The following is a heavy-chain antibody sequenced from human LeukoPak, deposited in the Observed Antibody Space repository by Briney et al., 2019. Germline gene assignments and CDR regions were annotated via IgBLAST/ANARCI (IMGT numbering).Heavy chain of an antibody. D-gene: IGHD3-3*01. CDR3: GRYDHPVITPIDS. V-gene: IGHV4-39*01. CDR2: IYSGGNT. Sequence: SETLSLTCTVSGGSISSSSYYWGWIRQPPGTGLEWIGSIYSGGNTYYYPSLKSRVTISVDASKNQCSLRLSSVTAADTAVYYCGRYDHPVITPIDSWGQGTLVTVSS. J-gene: IGHJ4*02. CDR1: GGSISSSSYY.